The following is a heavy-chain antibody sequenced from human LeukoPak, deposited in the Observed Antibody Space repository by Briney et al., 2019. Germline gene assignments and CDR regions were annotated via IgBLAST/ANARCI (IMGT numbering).Heavy chain of an antibody. Sequence: GSLRLSCVASGFSFGSNWMSWVRQAPGKGLEWVANIKQDGSEKNYVDSVKGRFTISRDNAKNSLYLQMNSLRAEDTAVYYCARDRKRNNMIVVAYDAFDIWGQGTMVTVSS. CDR3: ARDRKRNNMIVVAYDAFDI. J-gene: IGHJ3*02. V-gene: IGHV3-7*03. CDR1: GFSFGSNW. D-gene: IGHD3-22*01. CDR2: IKQDGSEK.